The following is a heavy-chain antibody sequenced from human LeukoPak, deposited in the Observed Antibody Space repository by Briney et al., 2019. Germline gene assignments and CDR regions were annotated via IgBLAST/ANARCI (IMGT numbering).Heavy chain of an antibody. CDR3: ASHSRYSGSYSDY. J-gene: IGHJ4*02. CDR2: INHSGST. D-gene: IGHD1-26*01. CDR1: GGSFSGYY. V-gene: IGHV4-34*01. Sequence: SETLSLTCAVYGGSFSGYYWSWLRQPPGKGLEWIGEINHSGSTNYNPSLKSRVTISVDTSKNQFSLKLSSVTAADTAVYYCASHSRYSGSYSDYWGQGTLVTVSS.